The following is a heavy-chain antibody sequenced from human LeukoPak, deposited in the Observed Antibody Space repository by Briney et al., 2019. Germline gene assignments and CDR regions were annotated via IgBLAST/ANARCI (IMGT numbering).Heavy chain of an antibody. CDR2: ISSSSSYI. CDR1: GFTFSSYS. Sequence: GGSLRLSCAASGFTFSSYSMNWVRQAPGKGLEWVPSISSSSSYIYYADSVKGRFTISRDNAKNSLYLQMNSLRAEDTAVYYCARDGLYYDILTGYYGGYCSGGSCWFDYWGQGTLVTVSS. CDR3: ARDGLYYDILTGYYGGYCSGGSCWFDY. J-gene: IGHJ4*02. V-gene: IGHV3-21*01. D-gene: IGHD3-9*01.